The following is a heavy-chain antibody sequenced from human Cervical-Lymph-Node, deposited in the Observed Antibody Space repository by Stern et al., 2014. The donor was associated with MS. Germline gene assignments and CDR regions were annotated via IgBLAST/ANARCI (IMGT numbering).Heavy chain of an antibody. J-gene: IGHJ6*02. CDR1: GYTFTSYG. D-gene: IGHD3-16*01. CDR2: IRAYNGNT. Sequence: QVQLVESGAEVKKPGASVKVSCKASGYTFTSYGISWVRQAPGQGLEWMGWIRAYNGNTNYAQKLQGRVTMTTDTSTSTAYMELRSLRSDDTAVYYCARAMRGHGGYYYGMDVWGQGTTVTVSS. CDR3: ARAMRGHGGYYYGMDV. V-gene: IGHV1-18*01.